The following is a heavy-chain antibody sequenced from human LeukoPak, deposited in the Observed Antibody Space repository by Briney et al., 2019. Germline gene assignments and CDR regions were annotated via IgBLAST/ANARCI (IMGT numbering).Heavy chain of an antibody. V-gene: IGHV3-23*01. J-gene: IGHJ4*02. D-gene: IGHD4-17*01. CDR3: ARDKVPGDYGFG. CDR2: ISGSGGST. CDR1: GFTFSSYA. Sequence: PGGSLRLSCAASGFTFSSYAMTWVRQAPGRGLEWVSAISGSGGSTYYADSVKGRFTISRDNSKNTLYLQMNSLRAEDTAVYYCARDKVPGDYGFGWGQGTLVTVSS.